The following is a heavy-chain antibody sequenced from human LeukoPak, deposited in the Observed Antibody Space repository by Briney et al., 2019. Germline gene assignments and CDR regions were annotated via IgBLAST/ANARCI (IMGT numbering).Heavy chain of an antibody. J-gene: IGHJ5*02. Sequence: GGSLRLSCAASGFTFSSYWMSWVRQAPGKGLEWVANIKQDGSEKYYVDSVKGRFTISRDNAKNSLYLQMNSLRAEDTAVYYCAREISTSSSYYDFWSGYYTNWFDPWGQGTLVTVSS. V-gene: IGHV3-7*01. D-gene: IGHD3-3*01. CDR2: IKQDGSEK. CDR3: AREISTSSSYYDFWSGYYTNWFDP. CDR1: GFTFSSYW.